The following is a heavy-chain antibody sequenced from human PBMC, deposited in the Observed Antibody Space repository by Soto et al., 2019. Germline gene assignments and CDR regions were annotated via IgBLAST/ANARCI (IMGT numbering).Heavy chain of an antibody. J-gene: IGHJ1*01. V-gene: IGHV1-3*01. CDR1: GYIFTQNA. Sequence: ASVKVSCKTSGYIFTQNAIHCVRQAPGYGLEWMAWINAGNGNTIYSQKFQGRVTITRDTSASTAYMELSSLRSEDTAVYYCAKLGGVYSTPPYWGQGILVTVSS. D-gene: IGHD1-26*01. CDR3: AKLGGVYSTPPY. CDR2: INAGNGNT.